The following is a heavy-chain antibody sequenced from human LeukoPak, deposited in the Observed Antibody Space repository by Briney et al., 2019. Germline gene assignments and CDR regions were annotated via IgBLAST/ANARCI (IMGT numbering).Heavy chain of an antibody. Sequence: PSETLSLTCAVYGGSFSGYSWSWIRQSPGRGLEWIGEINHSGSTNYNPSLKSRVTISVDTSKNQFSLKLSSVTAADTAVYYCARDTGDGYISGVDYGGQGPLVTVSS. V-gene: IGHV4-34*01. D-gene: IGHD5-24*01. CDR1: GGSFSGYS. CDR3: ARDTGDGYISGVDY. CDR2: INHSGST. J-gene: IGHJ4*02.